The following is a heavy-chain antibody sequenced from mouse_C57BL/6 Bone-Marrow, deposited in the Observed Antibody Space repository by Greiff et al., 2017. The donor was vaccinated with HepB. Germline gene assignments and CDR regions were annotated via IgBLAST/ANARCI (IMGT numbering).Heavy chain of an antibody. V-gene: IGHV1-81*01. Sequence: QVQLKQSGAELARPGASVKLSCKASGYTFTSYGISWVKQRTGQGLEWIGEIYPRSGNTYYNEKFKGKATLTADKSSSTAYMELRSLTSEDSAVYFCARRDYYDPFAYWGQGTLVTVSA. CDR3: ARRDYYDPFAY. CDR1: GYTFTSYG. J-gene: IGHJ3*01. D-gene: IGHD1-1*01. CDR2: IYPRSGNT.